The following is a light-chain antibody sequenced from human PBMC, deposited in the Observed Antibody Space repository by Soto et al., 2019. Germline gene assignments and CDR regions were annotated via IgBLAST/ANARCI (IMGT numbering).Light chain of an antibody. CDR3: QQSYSTLWT. CDR2: AAS. J-gene: IGKJ1*01. CDR1: QSITSY. V-gene: IGKV1-39*01. Sequence: DIQMTQSPSSLSASVGDRVTITCRASQSITSYLNWYQQKPGKAPKLLIYAASSLQSGVPSRFNGSGSGTDVTLTISSLQPEDCATYYCQQSYSTLWTFGQGTKVEIK.